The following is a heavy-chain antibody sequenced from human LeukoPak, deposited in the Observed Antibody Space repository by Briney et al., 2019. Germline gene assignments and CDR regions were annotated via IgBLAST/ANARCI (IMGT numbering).Heavy chain of an antibody. J-gene: IGHJ4*02. CDR1: GFTFSSFR. Sequence: PGGSLRLSCTASGFTFSSFRMHWVRQAPGGGWVWVSRINSDGGSTSYADSVKGRFTISRDNAKNTLYLQMNSLRAEDTAVYYCARRIQGMAPYYFDYWGQGTLVTVSS. CDR2: INSDGGST. CDR3: ARRIQGMAPYYFDY. D-gene: IGHD5-24*01. V-gene: IGHV3-74*01.